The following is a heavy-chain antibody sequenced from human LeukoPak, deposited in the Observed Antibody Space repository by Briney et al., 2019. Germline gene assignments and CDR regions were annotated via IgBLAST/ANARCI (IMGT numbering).Heavy chain of an antibody. Sequence: SQTLSLTCTVSGGSISSGDYNWSWIRQPPGKGLEWIGYIYYSGSTYYNPSLKSRVTISVDTSKNQFSLKLSSVTAADTAVYYCARDSAYYYGSGSLSYDAFDIWGQGTMVTVSS. CDR1: GGSISSGDYN. D-gene: IGHD3-10*01. CDR3: ARDSAYYYGSGSLSYDAFDI. CDR2: IYYSGST. J-gene: IGHJ3*02. V-gene: IGHV4-30-4*08.